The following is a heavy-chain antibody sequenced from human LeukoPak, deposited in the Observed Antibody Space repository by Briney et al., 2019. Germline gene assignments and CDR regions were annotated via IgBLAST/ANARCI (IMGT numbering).Heavy chain of an antibody. V-gene: IGHV4-39*07. J-gene: IGHJ4*02. D-gene: IGHD4-23*01. CDR1: GGSISSGSYY. CDR2: INHSGST. CDR3: ARVTRGLRWLGGYFDY. Sequence: PSETLSLTCTVSGGSISSGSYYWSWIRQPPGKGLEWIGEINHSGSTNYNPSLKSRVTISVDTSKNQFSLKLSSVTAADTAVYYCARVTRGLRWLGGYFDYWGQGTLVTVSS.